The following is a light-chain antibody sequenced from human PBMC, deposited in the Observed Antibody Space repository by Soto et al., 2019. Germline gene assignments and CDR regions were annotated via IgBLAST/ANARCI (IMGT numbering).Light chain of an antibody. Sequence: DIQMTQSPSSLSASVGDRVTITCRASQSNSSYLNWYQQKPGKAPKLLIYAASSLQSGVPSRFSGSGSGTEFTLTISSLQPDDFATYYCQQYNYYSRTFGQGAKVDIK. V-gene: IGKV1-39*01. J-gene: IGKJ1*01. CDR1: QSNSSY. CDR3: QQYNYYSRT. CDR2: AAS.